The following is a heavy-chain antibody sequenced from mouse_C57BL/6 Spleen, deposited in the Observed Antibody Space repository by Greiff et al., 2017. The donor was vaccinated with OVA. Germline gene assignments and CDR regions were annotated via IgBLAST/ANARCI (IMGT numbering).Heavy chain of an antibody. J-gene: IGHJ2*01. CDR1: GYTFTSSW. Sequence: QVQLQQPGAELVMPGASVKLSCKASGYTFTSSWMHWVKQRPGQGLEWIGEIDPSASYTNYNQKVKGKSTLTVDKASSTAYMQLSSLTSEDSAVYYCARGTTVVATRLYFDYWGQGTTLTVSS. CDR2: IDPSASYT. V-gene: IGHV1-69*01. CDR3: ARGTTVVATRLYFDY. D-gene: IGHD1-1*01.